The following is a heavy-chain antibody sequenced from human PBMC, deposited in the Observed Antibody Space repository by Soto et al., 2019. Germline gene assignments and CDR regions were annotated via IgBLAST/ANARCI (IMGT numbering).Heavy chain of an antibody. CDR3: ARDQPVYDILPELAF. CDR2: VSTYNGDT. D-gene: IGHD3-9*01. J-gene: IGHJ4*02. V-gene: IGHV1-18*01. Sequence: ASVKVSCKASGYTFTSYGISWVRQAPGQGLAWMGWVSTYNGDTHYPQNFQGRVIMTTDTSTNTAYMELKSLRSDDTAIYFCARDQPVYDILPELAFWGQGTLVTVSS. CDR1: GYTFTSYG.